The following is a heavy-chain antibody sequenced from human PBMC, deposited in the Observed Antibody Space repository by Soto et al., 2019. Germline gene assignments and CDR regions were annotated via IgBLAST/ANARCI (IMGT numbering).Heavy chain of an antibody. J-gene: IGHJ6*02. V-gene: IGHV4-34*01. Sequence: SETLSLTCAVYGGSFSGYYWSWIRQPPGKGLEWIGEINHSGSTNYNPSLKSRVTISVDTSKNQFSLKLSSVTAADTAVYYCARDPFYGSGSYYYYYYGMDVWGQGTAVTVSS. CDR3: ARDPFYGSGSYYYYYYGMDV. D-gene: IGHD3-10*01. CDR2: INHSGST. CDR1: GGSFSGYY.